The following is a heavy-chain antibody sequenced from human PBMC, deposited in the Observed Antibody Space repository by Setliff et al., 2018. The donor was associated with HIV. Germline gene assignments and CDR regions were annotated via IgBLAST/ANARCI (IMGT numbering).Heavy chain of an antibody. CDR2: INPNSGGT. Sequence: ASVKVSCKASGYTFTGHDLHWVRQAPGQGLEWMGWINPNSGGTNYAQIFQGRVTMTRDTSISTAYMELRTLRSDDTAVYYCVRGVTRDISGYYRDEYFQHWGQGTPVTVSS. V-gene: IGHV1-2*02. CDR3: VRGVTRDISGYYRDEYFQH. J-gene: IGHJ1*01. CDR1: GYTFTGHD. D-gene: IGHD3-22*01.